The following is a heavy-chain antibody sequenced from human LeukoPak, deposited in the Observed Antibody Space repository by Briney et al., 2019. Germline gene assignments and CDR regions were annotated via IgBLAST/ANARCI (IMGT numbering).Heavy chain of an antibody. CDR3: ARDAGVRYYDYVWGSYRHYYFDY. V-gene: IGHV1-69*13. Sequence: SVKVSCKASGGTFSSYAISWVRQAPGQGLEWMGGIIPIFGTANYAQKFQGRVTITADESTSTAYMELSSLRAEDTAVYYCARDAGVRYYDYVWGSYRHYYFDYWGQGTLVTVSS. D-gene: IGHD3-16*02. J-gene: IGHJ4*02. CDR1: GGTFSSYA. CDR2: IIPIFGTA.